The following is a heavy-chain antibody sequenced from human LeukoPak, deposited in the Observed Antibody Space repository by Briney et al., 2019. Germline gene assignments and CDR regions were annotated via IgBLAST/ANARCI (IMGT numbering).Heavy chain of an antibody. D-gene: IGHD6-19*01. CDR1: GYSFTSYW. CDR3: TVAGEGGGFDY. Sequence: GESLKISCNGSGYSFTSYWIGWVRQMPGKGLEGVGIIYPGGSDTRYSPSFQGPVTISADKSISTAYLQWSSLEASDTAMYFCTVAGEGGGFDYWGQGTLVTVSS. CDR2: IYPGGSDT. J-gene: IGHJ4*02. V-gene: IGHV5-51*01.